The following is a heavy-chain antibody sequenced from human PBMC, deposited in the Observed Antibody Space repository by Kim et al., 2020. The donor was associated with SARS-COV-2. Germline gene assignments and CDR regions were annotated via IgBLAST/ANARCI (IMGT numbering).Heavy chain of an antibody. J-gene: IGHJ6*02. D-gene: IGHD2-15*01. CDR3: AKDRGYCSGGSCYRSYYYGMDV. CDR2: ISWDGGST. CDR1: GFTFDDYT. Sequence: GGSLRLSCAASGFTFDDYTMHWVRQAPGKGLEWVSLISWDGGSTYYADSVKGRFTISRDNSKNSLYLQMNSLRTEDTALYYCAKDRGYCSGGSCYRSYYYGMDVWGQGTTVTVSS. V-gene: IGHV3-43*01.